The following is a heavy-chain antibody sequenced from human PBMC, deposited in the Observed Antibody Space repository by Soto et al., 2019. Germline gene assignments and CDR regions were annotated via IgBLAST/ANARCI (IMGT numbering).Heavy chain of an antibody. V-gene: IGHV1-2*02. J-gene: IGHJ3*02. CDR2: INPATGAA. Sequence: QLHLVQSGAVVKKPGASVTVSCSASGYPVTAYYMHWVRQAPGRGLEWMGGINPATGAAKYTQTFRGGVTRTGDPAPGTVFMELGGRPSGDPAVFYWAGGGGVGVAGSAAFDMWGQGTLVTVSS. CDR3: AGGGGVGVAGSAAFDM. CDR1: GYPVTAYY. D-gene: IGHD3-3*01.